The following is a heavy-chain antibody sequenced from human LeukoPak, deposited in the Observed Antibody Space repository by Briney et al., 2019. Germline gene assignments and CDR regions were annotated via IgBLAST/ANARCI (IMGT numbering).Heavy chain of an antibody. CDR1: GFSLSTSGMC. D-gene: IGHD3-9*01. J-gene: IGHJ3*02. V-gene: IGHV2-70*01. CDR3: ARMSYDILTGYYKGAFDI. Sequence: SGPALVQPTQPLTLTCTFSGFSLSTSGMCVSWIRQPPGKALEWLALIEWDNDKYYSTSLKTRLTVSKDTSKNQVVLTLTNMDPVDTATYYCARMSYDILTGYYKGAFDIWGQGTMVTVSS. CDR2: IEWDNDK.